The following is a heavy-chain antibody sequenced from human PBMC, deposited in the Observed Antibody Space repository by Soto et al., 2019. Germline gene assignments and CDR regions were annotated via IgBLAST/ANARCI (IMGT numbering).Heavy chain of an antibody. V-gene: IGHV4-31*03. J-gene: IGHJ4*02. CDR3: ARGVYQYCGGDCYTRYFDY. Sequence: QVQLQESGPGLVKPSQTLSLTCTVSGGSISSGGYYWSWIRQHPGKGLEWIGYIYYSGSTYYNPSLKSRVTISVDTSKNQFSLKLSSVTAADTDVYYCARGVYQYCGGDCYTRYFDYWGEGTLVTVSS. D-gene: IGHD2-21*02. CDR2: IYYSGST. CDR1: GGSISSGGYY.